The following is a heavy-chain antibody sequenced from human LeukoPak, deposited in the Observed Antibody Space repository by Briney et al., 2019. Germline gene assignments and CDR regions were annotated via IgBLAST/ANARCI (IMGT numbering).Heavy chain of an antibody. CDR1: GYTLTNYG. D-gene: IGHD6-19*01. V-gene: IGHV1-18*04. J-gene: IGHJ4*02. Sequence: ASVKVSCKASGYTLTNYGIRWVRPAPGRGLEWMGWISAYNCNTNYAQKLQGRVTMTTDTSTSTAYMELRSLRSDDTAVYYCSAGYSSGLPFDYWGQGTLVTVSS. CDR2: ISAYNCNT. CDR3: SAGYSSGLPFDY.